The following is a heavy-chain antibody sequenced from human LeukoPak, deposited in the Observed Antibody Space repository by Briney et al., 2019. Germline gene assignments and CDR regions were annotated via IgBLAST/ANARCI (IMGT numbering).Heavy chain of an antibody. CDR1: GGSISSSSYY. V-gene: IGHV4-39*01. Sequence: SETLSLTCTVSGGSISSSSYYWDWIRQPPGKGLEWIGNLYDSGSTHYNPSLRSRVTISADTSKNQFSLKLSSVTAADMAVYYCARYGSGSYYHYWGQGTLVTVSS. CDR3: ARYGSGSYYHY. D-gene: IGHD3-10*01. CDR2: LYDSGST. J-gene: IGHJ4*02.